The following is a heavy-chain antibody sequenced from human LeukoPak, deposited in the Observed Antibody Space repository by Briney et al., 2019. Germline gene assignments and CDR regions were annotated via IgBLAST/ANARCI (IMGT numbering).Heavy chain of an antibody. CDR2: LYNSGST. CDR3: ARKDGHY. Sequence: SETLSLNCTVPCAYITSFDWTWIRPPAGKGLGWVGLLYNSGSTIYNPSLQSRVAMSVDLIKNQLSLQLSSVTAADPALYFCARKDGHYGGQGTRVTVPS. CDR1: CAYITSFD. J-gene: IGHJ4*02. V-gene: IGHV4-4*07.